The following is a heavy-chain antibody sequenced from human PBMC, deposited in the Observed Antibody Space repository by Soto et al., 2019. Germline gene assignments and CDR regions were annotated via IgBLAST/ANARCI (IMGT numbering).Heavy chain of an antibody. D-gene: IGHD6-25*01. J-gene: IGHJ4*02. CDR2: IKQDGSEK. CDR3: ARDRRLTL. V-gene: IGHV3-7*01. CDR1: GFTFRKNW. Sequence: GGSLILSCVASGFTFRKNWMSWGRQAPGKGLEGVANIKQDGSEKYYVDSVKGRFTISRDNAKNSLYLQMNSLRAEDTAVYFCARDRRLTLWGQGTLVTVSS.